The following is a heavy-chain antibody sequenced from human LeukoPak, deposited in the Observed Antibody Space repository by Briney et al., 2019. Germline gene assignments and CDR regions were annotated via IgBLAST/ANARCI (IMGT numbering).Heavy chain of an antibody. CDR1: GFIFSSYE. J-gene: IGHJ4*02. CDR2: IYSGGNT. Sequence: GGSLRLSCAASGFIFSSYEMNWVRRAPGKGLEWVSFIYSGGNTHYSDSVKGRFTISRDNSKNTLYLQMNSLRADDTAVYYCARRAGEYSHPYDYWGQGTLVTVSS. D-gene: IGHD4-17*01. V-gene: IGHV3-53*01. CDR3: ARRAGEYSHPYDY.